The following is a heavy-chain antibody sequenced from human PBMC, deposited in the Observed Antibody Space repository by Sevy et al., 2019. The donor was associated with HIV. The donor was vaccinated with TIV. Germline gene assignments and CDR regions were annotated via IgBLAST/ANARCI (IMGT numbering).Heavy chain of an antibody. CDR2: IIPMFRTA. Sequence: ASVKVSCKASGGTFSSYALSWVRQAPGQGLEWMGGIIPMFRTANYAQKFQGRVTITADESTSTAYMGLSSLTSEDTAVYYCASIHTYYYDSSGYPTGDAFDIWGQGTMVTVSS. CDR3: ASIHTYYYDSSGYPTGDAFDI. V-gene: IGHV1-69*13. D-gene: IGHD3-22*01. J-gene: IGHJ3*02. CDR1: GGTFSSYA.